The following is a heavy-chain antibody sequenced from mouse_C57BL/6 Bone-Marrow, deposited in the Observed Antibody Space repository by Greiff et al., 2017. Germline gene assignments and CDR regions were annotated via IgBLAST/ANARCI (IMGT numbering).Heavy chain of an antibody. J-gene: IGHJ4*01. D-gene: IGHD5-1*01. V-gene: IGHV7-1*01. Sequence: EVNLVESGGGLVQSGRSLRLSCATSGFTFSDFYMEWVRQAPGKGLEWIAASRNKANDYTTEYSASVKGRFIVSRDTSQSILYLQMNALRAEDTSIYYCARDARSIYPHYYAMDYWGQGTSVTVSS. CDR1: GFTFSDFY. CDR2: SRNKANDYTT. CDR3: ARDARSIYPHYYAMDY.